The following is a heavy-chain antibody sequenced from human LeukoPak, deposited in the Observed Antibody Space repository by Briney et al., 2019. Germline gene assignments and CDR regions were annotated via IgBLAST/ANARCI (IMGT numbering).Heavy chain of an antibody. CDR3: ARVKEASAFDV. J-gene: IGHJ3*01. Sequence: PGGSLRVSWAASGFTFSSYSMTWVRQAPGKGLEWVSSISRSSSHKYYAGSVKGRFTISRDNARNSLYLQMNSLRAEDTAVYYCARVKEASAFDVWGQGTMVTVSS. CDR1: GFTFSSYS. D-gene: IGHD5-12*01. CDR2: ISRSSSHK. V-gene: IGHV3-21*01.